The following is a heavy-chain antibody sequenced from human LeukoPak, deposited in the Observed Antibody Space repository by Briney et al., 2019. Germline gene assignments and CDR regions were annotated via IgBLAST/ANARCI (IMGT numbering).Heavy chain of an antibody. D-gene: IGHD6-6*01. CDR2: ISGSGGST. CDR1: GFSFSSYA. V-gene: IGHV3-23*01. Sequence: GGSLRLSCAASGFSFSSYAMSWVRQAPGKGLEWVSAISGSGGSTYYADSVKGRFTISRDNSKNTLYLQMNSLRAEDTAVYYCAQMGYSSSSDYWGQGTLVTVSS. J-gene: IGHJ4*02. CDR3: AQMGYSSSSDY.